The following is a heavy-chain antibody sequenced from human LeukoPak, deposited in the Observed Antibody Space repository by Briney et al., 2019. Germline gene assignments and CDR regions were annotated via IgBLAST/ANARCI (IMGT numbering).Heavy chain of an antibody. CDR2: IYYSGNT. CDR1: GVSISSSNSY. J-gene: IGHJ4*02. Sequence: SETLSLTCTVSGVSISSSNSYWGWIRQPPGKGLEWIGSIYYSGNTYYNASLKSRVTISVDTSQKQFSLRLTSVTAADTAVYYCARGRYLTTSGGAAAGFLDYWGQGSLVTVST. V-gene: IGHV4-39*07. CDR3: ARGRYLTTSGGAAAGFLDY. D-gene: IGHD6-13*01.